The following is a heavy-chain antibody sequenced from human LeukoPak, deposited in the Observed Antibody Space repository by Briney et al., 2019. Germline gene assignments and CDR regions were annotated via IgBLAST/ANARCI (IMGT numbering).Heavy chain of an antibody. CDR1: GGSISSYY. D-gene: IGHD2-15*01. Sequence: SETLSPTCTVSGGSISSYYWSWIRQPPGKGLEWIGYIYYSGSTNYNPSLKSRVTISVDTSKNQFSLKLSSVTAADTAVYYCARIHRYCSGGACYVLDNWGQGTLVAVSS. V-gene: IGHV4-59*01. CDR3: ARIHRYCSGGACYVLDN. CDR2: IYYSGST. J-gene: IGHJ4*02.